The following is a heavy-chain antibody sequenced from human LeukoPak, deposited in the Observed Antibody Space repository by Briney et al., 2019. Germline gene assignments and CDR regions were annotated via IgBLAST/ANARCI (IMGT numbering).Heavy chain of an antibody. CDR2: IYHSGIS. D-gene: IGHD3-22*01. J-gene: IGHJ4*02. CDR3: ARGEDSSGYYRLFDY. V-gene: IGHV4-38-2*02. Sequence: SETLSLTCTVSGDSISSGYFWGWIRQPPGKGLEWVGSIYHSGISYYNPSLKSRVTISVDTSKNQFSLKLSSVTAADTAVYYCARGEDSSGYYRLFDYWGQGTLVTVSS. CDR1: GDSISSGYF.